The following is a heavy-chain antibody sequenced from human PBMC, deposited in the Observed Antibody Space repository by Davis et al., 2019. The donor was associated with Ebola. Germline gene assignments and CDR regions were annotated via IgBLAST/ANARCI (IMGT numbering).Heavy chain of an antibody. CDR1: GFTFSSYA. CDR3: AREASGLDY. J-gene: IGHJ4*02. V-gene: IGHV3-23*01. CDR2: ISGSGGST. Sequence: GESLKISCAASGFTFSSYAMSWVRQAPGKGLEWVSVISGSGGSTYYADSVKGRFTISRDNSKNSLYLQMNSLRAEDTAVYYCAREASGLDYWGQGTLVTVSS. D-gene: IGHD5-12*01.